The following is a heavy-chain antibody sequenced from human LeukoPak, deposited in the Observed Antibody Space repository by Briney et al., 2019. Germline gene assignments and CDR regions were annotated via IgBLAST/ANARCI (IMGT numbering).Heavy chain of an antibody. CDR3: ARASFYYDSSGYSIAFDI. J-gene: IGHJ3*02. CDR1: GGSISNGSYY. D-gene: IGHD3-22*01. CDR2: IYTSGST. Sequence: SQTLSLTCTVSGGSISNGSYYWSWIRQPAGKGLEWIGRIYTSGSTNYNPSLKSRVTISVDKSKNQFSLKLSSVTAADTAVYYCARASFYYDSSGYSIAFDIWGQGTMVTVSS. V-gene: IGHV4-61*02.